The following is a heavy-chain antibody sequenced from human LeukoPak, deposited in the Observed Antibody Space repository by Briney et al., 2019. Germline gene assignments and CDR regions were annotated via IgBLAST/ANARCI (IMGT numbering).Heavy chain of an antibody. V-gene: IGHV3-21*01. J-gene: IGHJ3*02. CDR1: GFTFSSYT. Sequence: GGSLRLSWAASGFTFSSYTMNWVRQAPGKGLEWVSSISSSSSYIYYADSVKGRFTISRDNAKNSLYLQMNSRRAEDTAVYYCARSSPHCSSTSCYNDAFDIWGQGTMVTVSS. CDR2: ISSSSSYI. D-gene: IGHD2-2*02. CDR3: ARSSPHCSSTSCYNDAFDI.